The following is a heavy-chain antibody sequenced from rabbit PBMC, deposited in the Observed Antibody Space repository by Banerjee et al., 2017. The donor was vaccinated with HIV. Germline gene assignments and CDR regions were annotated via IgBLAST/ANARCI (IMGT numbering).Heavy chain of an antibody. CDR3: ARARSSWTRLDV. CDR2: IGIGSGTT. CDR1: GFSFSSDYW. J-gene: IGHJ3*01. V-gene: IGHV1S40*01. Sequence: QSLEESGGDLVKPGASLTLTCTASGFSFSSDYWICWVRQAPGKGLEWIGCIGIGSGTTYYASWAKGRFTITKTSSTTVTLQMTSLTAADTATYFCARARSSWTRLDVWGQGTLVPS. D-gene: IGHD8-1*01.